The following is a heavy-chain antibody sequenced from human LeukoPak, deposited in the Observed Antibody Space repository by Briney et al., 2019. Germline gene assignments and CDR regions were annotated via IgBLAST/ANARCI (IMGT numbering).Heavy chain of an antibody. J-gene: IGHJ5*02. V-gene: IGHV4-39*01. D-gene: IGHD1-26*01. CDR1: GDSISSSNCY. Sequence: SETLSLTCTVSGDSISSSNCYWGWIRQPPGKGLEWIGSIYFSGGTNYNPSLKSRVTISVDTSKNQFSLKLSSVTAADTAVYYCARQMGRRRGGFDPWGQGTLVTVSS. CDR2: IYFSGGT. CDR3: ARQMGRRRGGFDP.